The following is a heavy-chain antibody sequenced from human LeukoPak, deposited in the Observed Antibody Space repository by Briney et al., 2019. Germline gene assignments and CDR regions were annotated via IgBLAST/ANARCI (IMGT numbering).Heavy chain of an antibody. CDR2: IEHDGSER. J-gene: IGHJ4*02. Sequence: GGSLRLSCAASGLTSGSYWMTWVRHTPRQGLEWVANIEHDGSERNYMESVKGRFTISRDNGKNLLHLQMNNLRAEDTAVYYCAAGTGWTSEYWGRGILVTVSS. CDR1: GLTSGSYW. CDR3: AAGTGWTSEY. D-gene: IGHD2-8*02. V-gene: IGHV3-7*03.